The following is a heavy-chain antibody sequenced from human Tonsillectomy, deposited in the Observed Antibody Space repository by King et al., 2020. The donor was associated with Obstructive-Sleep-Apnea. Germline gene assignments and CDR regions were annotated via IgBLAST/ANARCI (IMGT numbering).Heavy chain of an antibody. D-gene: IGHD5-18*01. Sequence: VQLVESGGGSVQPGGSLRLSCAASGFTFSSYWMNWVRQAPGQGLVWVAHIKQAGSEKNYMAFMKGRFTLSRDNAKNSLYLQLNSLRAEDTAVYYCAGAGYSYGYGVPLWDFDLWGRGTLVTVSS. CDR3: AGAGYSYGYGVPLWDFDL. J-gene: IGHJ2*01. V-gene: IGHV3-7*03. CDR1: GFTFSSYW. CDR2: IKQAGSEK.